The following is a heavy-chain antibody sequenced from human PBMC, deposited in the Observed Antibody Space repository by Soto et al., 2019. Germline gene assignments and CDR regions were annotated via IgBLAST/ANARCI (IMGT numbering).Heavy chain of an antibody. Sequence: QVQLVQSGAEVKKPGASVKVSCEASGYTFTSYDINWVRQATGQGLEWMGWMNPNSGNTGYAQKFQGRVTMTRNTSISTAYMELSSLRSEDTAVYYCARAYSSGWNYYYYGMDVWGQGTTVTVSS. D-gene: IGHD6-19*01. V-gene: IGHV1-8*01. CDR2: MNPNSGNT. CDR3: ARAYSSGWNYYYYGMDV. CDR1: GYTFTSYD. J-gene: IGHJ6*02.